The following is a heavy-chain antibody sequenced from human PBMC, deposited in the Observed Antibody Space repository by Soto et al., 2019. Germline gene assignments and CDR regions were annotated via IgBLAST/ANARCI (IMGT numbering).Heavy chain of an antibody. D-gene: IGHD2-2*01. Sequence: LRLSCAASGFTFSSYGMHWVRQAPGKGLEWVAVISYDGSNKYYADSVKGRFTISRDNSKNTLYLQMNSLRAEDTAVYYCARDVGFPAAMGYYFDYWGQGTLVTVSS. V-gene: IGHV3-30*03. CDR2: ISYDGSNK. CDR1: GFTFSSYG. J-gene: IGHJ4*02. CDR3: ARDVGFPAAMGYYFDY.